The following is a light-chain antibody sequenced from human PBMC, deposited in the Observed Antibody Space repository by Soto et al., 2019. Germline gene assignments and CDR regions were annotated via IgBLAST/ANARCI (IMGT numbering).Light chain of an antibody. J-gene: IGLJ1*01. CDR2: EVS. CDR1: SSDVGSYNL. V-gene: IGLV2-23*02. Sequence: QSVLSLLASVSGSLGQSTIISCTGTSSDVGSYNLVSWYQQHPGKAPKLMIYEVSKRLSRVSNRFSVSKSGNTASLTISGLQAEDEADYYCCSYAGSSFYVFGAGTKVTVL. CDR3: CSYAGSSFYV.